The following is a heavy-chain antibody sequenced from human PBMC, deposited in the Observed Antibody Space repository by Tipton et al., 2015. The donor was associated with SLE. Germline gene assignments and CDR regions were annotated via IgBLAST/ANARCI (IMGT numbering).Heavy chain of an antibody. CDR3: ATSKDAAGTD. CDR1: GFTFSDYY. Sequence: SLRLSCAASGFTFSDYYMNWVRQVPGKGLEWLSYISSDGDSVHYADSVKGRFTISRDNAKNSLYLQMNSLRGEDTAVYYCATSKDAAGTDWGQGTLVTVSS. D-gene: IGHD1-1*01. J-gene: IGHJ4*02. V-gene: IGHV3-11*04. CDR2: ISSDGDSV.